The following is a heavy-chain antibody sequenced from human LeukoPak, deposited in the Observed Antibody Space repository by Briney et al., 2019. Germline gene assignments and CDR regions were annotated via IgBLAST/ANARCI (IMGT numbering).Heavy chain of an antibody. V-gene: IGHV1-3*01. Sequence: ASVRASCKASGYTFAHYAIHSVGQAPGHRLGGLGWINSGNRNTKYSHELQGRVAINRDTSATTAYMELSRLRSDDTALYYCAREWLSSGDSHYSHWGQGTLVTVSS. CDR1: GYTFAHYA. D-gene: IGHD2-15*01. CDR2: INSGNRNT. CDR3: AREWLSSGDSHYSH. J-gene: IGHJ4*02.